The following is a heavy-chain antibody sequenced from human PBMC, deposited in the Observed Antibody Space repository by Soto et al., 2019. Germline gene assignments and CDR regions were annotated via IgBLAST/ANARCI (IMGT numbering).Heavy chain of an antibody. V-gene: IGHV3-48*01. CDR1: GFTLSAYP. J-gene: IGHJ4*02. CDR2: INNSSKII. CDR3: ARDQVGYGGKIDY. Sequence: GGSLRLSCATSGFTLSAYPMNWVRQAPGKGLEWVSYINNSSKIIYYADSVKGRFIISRDNAKNSLYLQMNGLRAEDTAVYYCARDQVGYGGKIDYWGQGTLVTVSS. D-gene: IGHD2-15*01.